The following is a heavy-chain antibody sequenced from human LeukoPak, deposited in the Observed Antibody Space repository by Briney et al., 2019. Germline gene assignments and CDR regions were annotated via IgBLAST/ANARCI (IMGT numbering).Heavy chain of an antibody. CDR2: INHSGST. Sequence: SEAPSLTCAVYGGSFSGYYWSWIRQPPGKGLEWIGEINHSGSTNYNPSLKSRVTISVDTSKNQFSLKLSSVTAADTAVYYCASLRRGELYSLGYWGQGTLVTVSS. J-gene: IGHJ4*02. V-gene: IGHV4-34*01. CDR3: ASLRRGELYSLGY. D-gene: IGHD3-16*01. CDR1: GGSFSGYY.